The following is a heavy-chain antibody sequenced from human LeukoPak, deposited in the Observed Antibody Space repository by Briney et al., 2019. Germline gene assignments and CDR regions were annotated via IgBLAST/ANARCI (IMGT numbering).Heavy chain of an antibody. CDR3: ARAGYGGNSDY. CDR1: GYTFTSYG. D-gene: IGHD4-23*01. CDR2: ISAYNGNT. J-gene: IGHJ4*02. V-gene: IGHV1-18*01. Sequence: ASVKVSCKASGYTFTSYGISWVRQAPGQGLEWMGWISAYNGNTNYAQKFQGRVTMTRDTSISTAYMELSRLRSDDTAVYYCARAGYGGNSDYWGQGTLVTVSS.